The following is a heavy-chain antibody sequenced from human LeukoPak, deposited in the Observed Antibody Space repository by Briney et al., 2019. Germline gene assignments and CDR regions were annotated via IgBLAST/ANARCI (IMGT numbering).Heavy chain of an antibody. CDR2: IFSNDEK. Sequence: SGPVLVKPTETLTLTCTVSGFSLSNARMGVSWIRQPPGKALEWLAHIFSNDEKSYSTSLKSRLTISKDTSKSQVVLTMTNMDPVDTATYYCARRLGYCSSTSCYAGTGWFDPWGQGTLVTVSS. D-gene: IGHD2-2*01. V-gene: IGHV2-26*01. J-gene: IGHJ5*02. CDR1: GFSLSNARMG. CDR3: ARRLGYCSSTSCYAGTGWFDP.